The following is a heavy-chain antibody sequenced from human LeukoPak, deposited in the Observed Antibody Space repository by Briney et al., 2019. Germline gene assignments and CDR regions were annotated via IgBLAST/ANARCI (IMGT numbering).Heavy chain of an antibody. CDR1: GYTFTSYG. J-gene: IGHJ3*02. Sequence: PRASVKVSCKASGYTFTSYGISWVRQAPGQGLEWMGWISAYNGNTNYAQKLQGRVTMTTDTSTSTAYLELRSLRSDDTAVYYCARTGRFLEWLPDAFDIWGQGTMVTVSS. CDR3: ARTGRFLEWLPDAFDI. V-gene: IGHV1-18*01. D-gene: IGHD3-3*01. CDR2: ISAYNGNT.